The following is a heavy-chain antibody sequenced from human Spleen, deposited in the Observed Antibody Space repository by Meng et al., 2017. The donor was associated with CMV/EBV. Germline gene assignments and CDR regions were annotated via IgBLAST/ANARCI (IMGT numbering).Heavy chain of an antibody. CDR1: GFTFSSYS. J-gene: IGHJ4*02. CDR2: ISSSSSTI. D-gene: IGHD4-17*01. CDR3: ARDIYGGGGWPDY. Sequence: GESLKISCAASGFTFSSYSMNWVRQAPGKGLEWVSYISSSSSTIYYADSVKGRFTISRDNAKNSLYLQMNSLRAEDTAVYYCARDIYGGGGWPDYWGQGTLVTVSS. V-gene: IGHV3-48*04.